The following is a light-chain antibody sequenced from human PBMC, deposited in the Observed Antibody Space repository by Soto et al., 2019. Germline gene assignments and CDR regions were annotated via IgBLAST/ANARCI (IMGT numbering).Light chain of an antibody. J-gene: IGLJ3*02. CDR1: SSDIGSYNL. CDR2: EGS. V-gene: IGLV2-23*01. Sequence: QSALTQAASVSGSPGQSITISCAGSSSDIGSYNLVSWYQQRPGKAPKLMIYEGSKRPSGVSTRFSGSKSGNTASLTISGLQAEDEADYYCCSYAGSTTWVFGGGTKLTVL. CDR3: CSYAGSTTWV.